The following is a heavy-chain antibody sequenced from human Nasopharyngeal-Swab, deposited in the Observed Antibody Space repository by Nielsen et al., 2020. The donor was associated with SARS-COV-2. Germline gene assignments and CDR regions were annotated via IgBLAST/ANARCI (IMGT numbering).Heavy chain of an antibody. Sequence: VRQAPGKGLEWMAVISYDGVKNYYADSVKGRFTLSRDNSKNTLYLQMNSLRTEDTAVYYCAKDHQLIRNYYYYDMDVWGQGTTVTVSS. CDR2: ISYDGVKN. J-gene: IGHJ6*02. V-gene: IGHV3-30*18. CDR3: AKDHQLIRNYYYYDMDV. D-gene: IGHD2-8*01.